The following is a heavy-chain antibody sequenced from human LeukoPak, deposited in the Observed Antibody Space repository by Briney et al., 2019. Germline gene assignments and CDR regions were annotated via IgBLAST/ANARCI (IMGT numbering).Heavy chain of an antibody. CDR1: GFTFSSYA. CDR3: ARGGSSSWYPNFDY. V-gene: IGHV3-23*01. J-gene: IGHJ4*02. D-gene: IGHD6-13*01. CDR2: ISGAGGGST. Sequence: PGGSLRLSCAASGFTFSSYAMSWVRQAPGKGLEWVSIISGAGGGSTYYADSMKGRFTISRDNSKNTVYLQMSSLRAEDTALYYCARGGSSSWYPNFDYWGQGTLVTVSS.